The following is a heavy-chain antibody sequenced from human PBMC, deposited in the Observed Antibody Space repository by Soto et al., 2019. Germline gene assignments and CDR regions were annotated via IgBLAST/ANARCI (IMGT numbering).Heavy chain of an antibody. J-gene: IGHJ4*02. D-gene: IGHD2-2*01. CDR1: GFTFTSYA. CDR2: ITGSGGNT. CDR3: AKPNLNCSSTSCYDY. V-gene: IGHV3-23*01. Sequence: GGSLRLSCAASGFTFTSYALSWVRQAPGRGLEWVSAITGSGGNTYYADSVKGRFTISRDNSKNTLYLQMGSLRAEDTAVYYCAKPNLNCSSTSCYDYWGQGTLVTVSS.